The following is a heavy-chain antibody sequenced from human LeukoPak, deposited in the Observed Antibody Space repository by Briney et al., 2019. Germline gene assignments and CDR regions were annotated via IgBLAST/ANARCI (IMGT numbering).Heavy chain of an antibody. D-gene: IGHD4-17*01. Sequence: PGGTLRLSCAASGFTFSDSHMTWIRQAPGKGLGWVSYISSSGRTTYYAASVKGRVTISRDNAKNSLYLQMNSLRAEDTAMYYCARDRPGTVTTFDYWGQGTLVTVSS. V-gene: IGHV3-11*04. CDR2: ISSSGRTT. J-gene: IGHJ4*02. CDR1: GFTFSDSH. CDR3: ARDRPGTVTTFDY.